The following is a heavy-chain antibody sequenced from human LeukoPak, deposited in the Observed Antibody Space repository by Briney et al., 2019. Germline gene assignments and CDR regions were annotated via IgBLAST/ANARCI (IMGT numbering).Heavy chain of an antibody. CDR2: RYNSGTT. J-gene: IGHJ6*02. D-gene: IGHD1-26*01. V-gene: IGHV4-59*01. CDR3: ARGWDSGYNFYGMDV. CDR1: GGSISGYY. Sequence: SETLSLTCTVSGGSISGYYWGWIRQSPGKGLEWIGNRYNSGTTSYNPSLKSRVTISVDTSKNQFSLKLSSVTAADTAVYYCARGWDSGYNFYGMDVWGQGNTVTVSS.